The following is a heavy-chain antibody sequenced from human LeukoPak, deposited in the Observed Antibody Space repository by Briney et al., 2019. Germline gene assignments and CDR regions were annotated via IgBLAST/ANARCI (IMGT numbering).Heavy chain of an antibody. J-gene: IGHJ4*02. D-gene: IGHD2-2*01. CDR3: ARVGVVPAATYYFDY. Sequence: SETLSLTCTVSGGSISSSSYYWGWIRQPPGKGLEWIGSIYYSGSTYYNPSLKSRVTISVDTSKNQFSLKLSSVTAADTAVYYCARVGVVPAATYYFDYWGQGTLVTVSS. CDR2: IYYSGST. V-gene: IGHV4-39*07. CDR1: GGSISSSSYY.